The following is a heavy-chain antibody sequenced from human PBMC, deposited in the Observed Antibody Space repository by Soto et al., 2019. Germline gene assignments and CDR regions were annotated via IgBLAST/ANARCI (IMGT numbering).Heavy chain of an antibody. Sequence: GASVKVSCKASGGTFSSYAISWVRQAPGQGLEWMGGIIPIFGTANYAQKFQGRVTITADESTSTAYMELSSLRSEDTAVYYCARGPDPSGDPDYYYGMDVWGQGTTVTVSS. CDR1: GGTFSSYA. D-gene: IGHD7-27*01. V-gene: IGHV1-69*13. CDR2: IIPIFGTA. CDR3: ARGPDPSGDPDYYYGMDV. J-gene: IGHJ6*02.